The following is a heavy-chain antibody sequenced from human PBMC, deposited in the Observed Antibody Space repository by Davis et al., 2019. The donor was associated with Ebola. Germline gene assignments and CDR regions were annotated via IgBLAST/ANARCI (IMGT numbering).Heavy chain of an antibody. J-gene: IGHJ3*02. CDR3: VKDSSNIWFDI. V-gene: IGHV3-23*01. Sequence: GGSLRLSCEPSRVIFRNYVMSWVRQAPGKGLEWVSSFGTGGDTYYADSVKGRFAISRDNSRGTLYLQMNSLRVEDSAIYYCVKDSSNIWFDIWGQGTLVTVSS. CDR1: RVIFRNYV. D-gene: IGHD2/OR15-2a*01. CDR2: FGTGGDT.